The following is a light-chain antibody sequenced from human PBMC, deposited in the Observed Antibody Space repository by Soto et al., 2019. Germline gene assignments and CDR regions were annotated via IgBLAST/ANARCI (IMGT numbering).Light chain of an antibody. CDR3: KQYNDWPRT. V-gene: IGKV3-15*01. J-gene: IGKJ5*01. CDR1: QSFSTN. CDR2: GAY. Sequence: EIVMTQSPATLSVSPGERVTLSCRASQSFSTNLAWYQHKPGQAHRLLIYGAYTTATDVQPRFSGSGSGTEFTLTIRNLQSEDFAVYYCKQYNDWPRTFGQGTRLEI.